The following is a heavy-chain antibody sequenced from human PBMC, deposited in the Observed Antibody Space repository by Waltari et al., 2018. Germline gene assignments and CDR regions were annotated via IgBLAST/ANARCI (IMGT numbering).Heavy chain of an antibody. Sequence: QVQLVESGGGLVKPGGSLRPSCAASGFTFSDHYMSWIRQAPGKGLEWRSYISDSGSSPYYADSVKGRFTLSRDNAKNSVYLQMTSLRVEVTAGYYCARSVRSPGDWGQGTLVTVSS. J-gene: IGHJ4*02. D-gene: IGHD3-10*02. CDR3: ARSVRSPGD. CDR2: ISDSGSSP. CDR1: GFTFSDHY. V-gene: IGHV3-11*01.